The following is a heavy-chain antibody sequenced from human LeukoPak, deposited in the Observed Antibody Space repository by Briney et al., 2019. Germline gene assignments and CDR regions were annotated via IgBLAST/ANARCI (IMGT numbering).Heavy chain of an antibody. CDR3: ARQPSGRYLLDY. Sequence: SETLSLTCTVSGGSIGGYYWSWIRRPPGRRLEWIAYMSHSGTTKYNPSLESRVTISVDASKNQFSLKLSSVTAADTAVYYCARQPSGRYLLDYWGQGTLVTVSS. CDR2: MSHSGTT. D-gene: IGHD1-26*01. J-gene: IGHJ4*02. V-gene: IGHV4-59*08. CDR1: GGSIGGYY.